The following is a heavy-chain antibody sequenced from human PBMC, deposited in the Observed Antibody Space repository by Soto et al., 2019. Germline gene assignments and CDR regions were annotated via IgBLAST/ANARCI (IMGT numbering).Heavy chain of an antibody. CDR2: INSDGSSV. D-gene: IGHD5-12*01. Sequence: EVQLVESGGGLVQPGGSLRLSCAASGFTFSSYWMHWVRQPPGKGLVWVSRINSDGSSVNYADSVKGRFTISRDNAKNALYLQMNSLRAEDTAVYYCARDHYSGYDRAFDYWGQGTLVTVSS. CDR3: ARDHYSGYDRAFDY. J-gene: IGHJ4*02. V-gene: IGHV3-74*01. CDR1: GFTFSSYW.